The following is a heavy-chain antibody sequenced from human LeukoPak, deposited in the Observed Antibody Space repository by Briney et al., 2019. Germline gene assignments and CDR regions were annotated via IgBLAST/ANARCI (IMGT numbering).Heavy chain of an antibody. CDR1: GFTFRAYS. CDR2: ITGTSGDI. Sequence: KAGGSLRLSCAASGFTFRAYSLSWVRQAPGKGLEWVSFITGTSGDILYADSAKGRFTVSRDNAKNTLYLQMDSLTAEDTAVYFCARVAGHYFDYWGQGSLVTVSS. V-gene: IGHV3-21*05. CDR3: ARVAGHYFDY. D-gene: IGHD3-10*01. J-gene: IGHJ4*02.